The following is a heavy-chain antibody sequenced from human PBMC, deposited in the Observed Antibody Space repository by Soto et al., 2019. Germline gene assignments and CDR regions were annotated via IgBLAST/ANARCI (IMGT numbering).Heavy chain of an antibody. CDR1: GFIVSSKY. V-gene: IGHV3-66*01. J-gene: IGHJ4*02. D-gene: IGHD1-26*01. CDR2: IYSDGTT. Sequence: EVQLVESGGTLVQPGGSLRLSCEASGFIVSSKYMSWVRQAPGKGLEWVSVIYSDGTTNYADSVKGRFTISRDNSKNTVYLQVNSLRAEDTAAYHCARGFGRGNYYGLVWDYWGQGNLVTVSS. CDR3: ARGFGRGNYYGLVWDY.